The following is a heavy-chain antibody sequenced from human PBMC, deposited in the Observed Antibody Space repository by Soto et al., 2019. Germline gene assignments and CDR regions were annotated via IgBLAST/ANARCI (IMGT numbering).Heavy chain of an antibody. D-gene: IGHD3-10*01. V-gene: IGHV3-23*01. CDR2: ISGSGSKT. CDR3: AREVVLGGTNYYYYGLGV. Sequence: GGSLRLSCVASGFTFADYAMHWVRQAPGKGLEWVSAISGSGSKTFYAASVKGRFTISRDSSENTVYLQLNSVRVEDTAVYYCAREVVLGGTNYYYYGLGVWGRGTTVTVSS. J-gene: IGHJ6*02. CDR1: GFTFADYA.